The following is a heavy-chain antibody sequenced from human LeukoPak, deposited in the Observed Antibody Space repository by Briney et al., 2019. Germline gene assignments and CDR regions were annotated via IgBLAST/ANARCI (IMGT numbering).Heavy chain of an antibody. V-gene: IGHV3-66*01. CDR3: ARDEVGYYGSGTPQDY. J-gene: IGHJ4*02. CDR1: GFTVSSNY. Sequence: GGPLRLSCAASGFTVSSNYMSWVRQAPGKGLEWVSVIYSGGSTYYADSVKGRFTISRDNSKNTLYLQMNSLRAEDTAVYYCARDEVGYYGSGTPQDYWGQGTLVTVSS. CDR2: IYSGGST. D-gene: IGHD3-10*01.